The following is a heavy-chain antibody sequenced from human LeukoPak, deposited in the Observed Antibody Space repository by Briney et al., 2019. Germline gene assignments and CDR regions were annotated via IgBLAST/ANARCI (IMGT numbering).Heavy chain of an antibody. Sequence: ASVKVSCKASGYTFTSYYMHWVRQAPGQGLEWMGIINPSGGSTSYAQKFQGRVTMTRDTSTSTVYMELSSLRSEDTAVYYCAGGGYYGSGSYYLPFDYWGQGTLVTASS. D-gene: IGHD3-10*01. CDR1: GYTFTSYY. CDR2: INPSGGST. V-gene: IGHV1-46*01. J-gene: IGHJ4*02. CDR3: AGGGYYGSGSYYLPFDY.